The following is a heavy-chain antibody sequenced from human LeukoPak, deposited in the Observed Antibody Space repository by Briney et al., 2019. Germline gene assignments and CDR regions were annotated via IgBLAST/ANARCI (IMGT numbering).Heavy chain of an antibody. CDR1: GYTFTSYD. J-gene: IGHJ4*02. CDR3: ALYSYYDFGVVSD. D-gene: IGHD3-3*01. V-gene: IGHV1-8*03. Sequence: GASVKVSCKASGYTFTSYDINWVRQATGQGLEWMGWMNPNSGNTGYAQKFQGRVTITRNTSISTAYMELSSLRSEDTAVYYCALYSYYDFGVVSDWGQGTLVTVSS. CDR2: MNPNSGNT.